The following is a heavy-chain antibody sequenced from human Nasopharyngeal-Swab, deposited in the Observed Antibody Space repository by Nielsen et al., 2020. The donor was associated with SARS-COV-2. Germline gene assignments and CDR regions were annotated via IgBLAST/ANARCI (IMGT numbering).Heavy chain of an antibody. CDR2: ISYDGSNK. CDR1: GFTFSSYG. J-gene: IGHJ6*03. Sequence: GGSLRLSCAASGFTFSSYGMHWVRQAPGKGLEWVAVISYDGSNKYYADSVKGRFTISRDNAKNSLYLQMNSLRAEDTAVYYYARDNFWSGYNYYYYMDVWGKGTTVTVSS. V-gene: IGHV3-30*03. D-gene: IGHD3-3*01. CDR3: ARDNFWSGYNYYYYMDV.